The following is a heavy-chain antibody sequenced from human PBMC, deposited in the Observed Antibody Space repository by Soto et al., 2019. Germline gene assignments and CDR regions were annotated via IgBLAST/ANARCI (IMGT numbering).Heavy chain of an antibody. J-gene: IGHJ5*02. V-gene: IGHV1-69*02. CDR1: GGTFSSYT. D-gene: IGHD6-13*01. CDR3: ARAIGIAAATNWFDP. Sequence: QVQLVQSGAEVKKPGSSVKVSCKASGGTFSSYTISWVRQAPGQGLEWMGRIIPILGIANYAQKFQGRVTITADKSTSTAYMELSSLRSEDTAVYYCARAIGIAAATNWFDPWGQGTLVTVSS. CDR2: IIPILGIA.